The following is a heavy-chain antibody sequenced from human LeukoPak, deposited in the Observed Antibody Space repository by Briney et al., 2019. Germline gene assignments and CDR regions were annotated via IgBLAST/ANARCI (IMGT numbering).Heavy chain of an antibody. CDR2: ISAYNDNT. Sequence: ASVNVSCKASGYTFTSYGISWVRQAPGQGLEWMGWISAYNDNTNYAQKLQGRVTMTTETSTSTAYMELRSLRSDDTAVYYCARDPGYNYGSDYWGQGTLVTVSS. D-gene: IGHD5-18*01. CDR1: GYTFTSYG. CDR3: ARDPGYNYGSDY. J-gene: IGHJ4*02. V-gene: IGHV1-18*01.